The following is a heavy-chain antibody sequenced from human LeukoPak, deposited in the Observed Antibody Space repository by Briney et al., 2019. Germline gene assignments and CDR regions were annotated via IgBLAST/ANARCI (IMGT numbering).Heavy chain of an antibody. V-gene: IGHV1-69*05. CDR1: GGTFSSYA. CDR3: ARDSVWGDPVFNY. Sequence: GASVKVSCKASGGTFSSYAISWVRQAPGQGLEWMGGIIPIFGTANYAQKFQGRVTITTDESTSTAYMELSSLRSEDTAVYYCARDSVWGDPVFNYWGQGTLVTVSS. CDR2: IIPIFGTA. D-gene: IGHD2-21*01. J-gene: IGHJ4*02.